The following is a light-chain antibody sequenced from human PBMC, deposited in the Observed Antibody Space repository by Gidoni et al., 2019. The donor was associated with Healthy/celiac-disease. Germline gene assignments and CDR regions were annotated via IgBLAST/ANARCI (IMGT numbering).Light chain of an antibody. V-gene: IGKV3-11*01. CDR1: QSVSSY. CDR3: QQRSNWPSLT. Sequence: ELVSTQSPATLSLSPGERATLSCRASQSVSSYLAWYQQKPGQAPRLLIYDASNRATGIPARFSGSGSGTDFTLTISSLEPEDFAVYYCQQRSNWPSLTFGQGTKVEIK. J-gene: IGKJ1*01. CDR2: DAS.